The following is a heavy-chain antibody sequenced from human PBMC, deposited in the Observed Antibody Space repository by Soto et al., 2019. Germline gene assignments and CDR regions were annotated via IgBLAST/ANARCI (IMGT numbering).Heavy chain of an antibody. Sequence: EEQLVESGGGLVQPGGSRRLSCVASGFNFNKYWMSWVRQAPGKGLEWVANIKKDVSEESYVDSVEGRFTISRDNAKSSLYLEMNSLRGEDTAVYYCTRARLITIFEGHYGMDIWGQGTTVIVSS. J-gene: IGHJ6*02. CDR2: IKKDVSEE. D-gene: IGHD3-3*01. CDR1: GFNFNKYW. CDR3: TRARLITIFEGHYGMDI. V-gene: IGHV3-7*05.